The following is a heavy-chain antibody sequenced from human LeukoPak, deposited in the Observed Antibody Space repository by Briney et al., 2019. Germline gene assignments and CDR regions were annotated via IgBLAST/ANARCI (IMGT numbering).Heavy chain of an antibody. V-gene: IGHV1-69*01. CDR3: ARCPLRSIAVAGTFDY. CDR2: IIPIFGTA. CDR1: GGTFSSYA. D-gene: IGHD6-19*01. J-gene: IGHJ4*02. Sequence: ASVKVSCKASGGTFSSYAISWVRQAPGQGLEWMGGIIPIFGTANYAQEFQGRVTITADESTSTAYMELSSLRSEDTAVYYCARCPLRSIAVAGTFDYWGQGTLVTVSS.